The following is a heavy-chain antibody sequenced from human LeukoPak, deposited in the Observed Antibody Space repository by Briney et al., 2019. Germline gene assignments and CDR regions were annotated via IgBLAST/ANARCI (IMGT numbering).Heavy chain of an antibody. CDR2: IIPILGIA. CDR3: ARDAEKSYYYDSSGYYYGFDY. V-gene: IGHV1-69*04. J-gene: IGHJ4*02. CDR1: GGTFGSYA. D-gene: IGHD3-22*01. Sequence: SVKVSCKASGGTFGSYAISWVRQAPGQGLEWMGRIIPILGIANYAQKFQGRVTITADKSTSTAYMELSSLRSEDTAVYYCARDAEKSYYYDSSGYYYGFDYWGQGTLVTVSS.